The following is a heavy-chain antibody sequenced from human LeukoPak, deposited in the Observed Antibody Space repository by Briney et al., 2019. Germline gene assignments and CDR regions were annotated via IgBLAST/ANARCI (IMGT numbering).Heavy chain of an antibody. J-gene: IGHJ4*02. CDR1: GFTFSRDS. CDR3: ARDKSGRYYDGVIW. V-gene: IGHV3-48*02. D-gene: IGHD1-26*01. CDR2: ISSSSSTI. Sequence: PGGSLRLSCAASGFTFSRDSMNWVRHPPGKGLEWISYISSSSSTIHYADSVKGRFTVSRDNAKNSLYLQMNSLRDEDTAVYYCARDKSGRYYDGVIWWGQGTLVTVSS.